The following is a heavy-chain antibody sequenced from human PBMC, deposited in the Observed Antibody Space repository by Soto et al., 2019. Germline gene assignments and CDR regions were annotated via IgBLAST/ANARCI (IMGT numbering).Heavy chain of an antibody. V-gene: IGHV3-48*03. J-gene: IGHJ4*02. CDR1: GFTFSSYE. CDR2: ISSSGSTI. Sequence: EVQLVESGGGLVQPGGSLRLSCAASGFTFSSYEMNWVRQAPGKGLEWVSYISSSGSTIYYADSVKGRFTISRDNAKNSLYLQMNSLRAEDTAVYYCARELWFGELLYSGYFDYWGQGTLVTVSS. D-gene: IGHD3-10*01. CDR3: ARELWFGELLYSGYFDY.